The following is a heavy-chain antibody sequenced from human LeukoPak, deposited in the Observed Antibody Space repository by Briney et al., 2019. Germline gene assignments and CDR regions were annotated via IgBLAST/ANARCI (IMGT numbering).Heavy chain of an antibody. J-gene: IGHJ4*02. V-gene: IGHV3-23*01. Sequence: GGSQRLSCAASGFTFSSYAMSWVRQAPGKGLEWVSGISESGGSAYHADSVKGRLTISRDNSKNTLYLQMNSLRAEDTAVYYCARRSGYFHFDYWGQGTLVTVSS. CDR2: ISESGGSA. CDR3: ARRSGYFHFDY. CDR1: GFTFSSYA. D-gene: IGHD3-3*01.